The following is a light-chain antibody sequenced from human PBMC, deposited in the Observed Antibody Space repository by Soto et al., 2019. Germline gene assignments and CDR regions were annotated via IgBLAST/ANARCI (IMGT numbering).Light chain of an antibody. CDR3: QQYGTSSRT. CDR2: GAS. J-gene: IGKJ2*01. V-gene: IGKV3-20*01. Sequence: EIVLTQSPGTLSLSPGERATLSCRASQSVGSSYLAWYQQKPGQAPRLLIYGASSRATGIADRFSGSGSGRDFTLTVSRLEPEDFALYSCQQYGTSSRTFGQGTKLEIK. CDR1: QSVGSSY.